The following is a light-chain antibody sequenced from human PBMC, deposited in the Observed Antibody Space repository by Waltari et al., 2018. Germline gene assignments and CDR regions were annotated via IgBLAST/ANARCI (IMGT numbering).Light chain of an antibody. CDR3: QSYDSSLSGSVV. V-gene: IGLV1-40*01. CDR2: GNS. CDR1: SSNIGAGYD. J-gene: IGLJ2*01. Sequence: QPVLTQPPSVYGAPGQRVTISCTGSSSNIGAGYDVHWYQQLPGTAPKLLIYGNSNRPSGVPDRFSGSKSGTSASLAITGLQAEDEADYYCQSYDSSLSGSVVFGGGTKLTVL.